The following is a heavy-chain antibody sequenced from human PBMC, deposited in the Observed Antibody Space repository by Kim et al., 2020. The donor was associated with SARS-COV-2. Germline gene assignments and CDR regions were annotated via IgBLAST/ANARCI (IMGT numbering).Heavy chain of an antibody. CDR3: ARSLPIAAPGYYYYYYYG. J-gene: IGHJ6*01. V-gene: IGHV4-59*01. Sequence: SETLSLTCTVSGGSISSYYWSWIRQPPGKGLEWIGYIYYSGSTNYNPSLKSRVTISVDTSKNQFSLKLSSVTAAATAVYYGARSLPIAAPGYYYYYYYG. CDR1: GGSISSYY. CDR2: IYYSGST. D-gene: IGHD6-13*01.